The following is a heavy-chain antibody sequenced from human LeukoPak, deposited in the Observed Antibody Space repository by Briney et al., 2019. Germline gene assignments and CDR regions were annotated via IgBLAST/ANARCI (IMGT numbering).Heavy chain of an antibody. J-gene: IGHJ4*02. CDR1: GGSISSYY. CDR2: IYYSGST. D-gene: IGHD3-10*01. Sequence: SETLSLTCTVSGGSISSYYWSWIRQPPGKGLEWIGYIYYSGSTNYNASLTNRVTISVDTSKNQFSLKLSSVTAADTAVYYCARGSGQWGFDSWGQGTLVTVSS. V-gene: IGHV4-59*01. CDR3: ARGSGQWGFDS.